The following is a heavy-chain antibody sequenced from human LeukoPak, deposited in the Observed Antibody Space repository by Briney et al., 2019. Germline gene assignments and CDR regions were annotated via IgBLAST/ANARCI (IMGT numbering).Heavy chain of an antibody. CDR1: GGTFSTYA. V-gene: IGHV1-69*13. Sequence: SVKVSCKASGGTFSTYAISWVRQAPGQGLEWMGGIIPIFGTANYAQKFQGRVTITADESTSTAYMELSRLRSDDTAVYYCASGQAYYYDSSGYYHDYWGQGTLVTVSS. J-gene: IGHJ4*02. CDR3: ASGQAYYYDSSGYYHDY. CDR2: IIPIFGTA. D-gene: IGHD3-22*01.